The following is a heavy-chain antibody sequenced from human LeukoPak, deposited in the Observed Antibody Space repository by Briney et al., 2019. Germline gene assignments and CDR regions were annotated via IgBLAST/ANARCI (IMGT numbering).Heavy chain of an antibody. D-gene: IGHD6-13*01. Sequence: GGSLRLSCAASGFTFSNYNMNWVRQAPGRGLEWVSSISTGSSYIYYADSVKGRFTISRDNSKNTLYLQIDSLRPEDTAVYYCASGGMSSSWYVEYWGQGTLVTVSS. CDR1: GFTFSNYN. CDR3: ASGGMSSSWYVEY. J-gene: IGHJ4*02. CDR2: ISTGSSYI. V-gene: IGHV3-21*01.